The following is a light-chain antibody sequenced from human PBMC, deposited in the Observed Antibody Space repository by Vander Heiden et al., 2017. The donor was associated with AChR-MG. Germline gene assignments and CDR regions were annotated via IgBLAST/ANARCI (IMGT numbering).Light chain of an antibody. CDR2: EIS. Sequence: QSALTQPPSASGSPGQSVTISCTGTSGDVGRYKFVSWYQQHPGNAPKLLMFEISQRPAGVPDRFAGSKSGNTASLTVSGLQAEDEADYYCASFAGSNNLIFGGGTKLTVL. V-gene: IGLV2-8*01. CDR3: ASFAGSNNLI. J-gene: IGLJ2*01. CDR1: SGDVGRYKF.